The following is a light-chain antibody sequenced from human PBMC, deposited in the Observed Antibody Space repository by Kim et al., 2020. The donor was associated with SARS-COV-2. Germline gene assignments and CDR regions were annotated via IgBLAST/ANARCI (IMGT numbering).Light chain of an antibody. CDR2: ATS. CDR1: QTIITY. V-gene: IGKV1-39*01. J-gene: IGKJ1*01. Sequence: ASVGDRVSITRLASQTIITYLHWYQQKPGKAPKLLISATSTLQSGVPSRFSGSGSETDFTLTISSLQVEDFATYYCQQGFASPWTFGRGTKVDIK. CDR3: QQGFASPWT.